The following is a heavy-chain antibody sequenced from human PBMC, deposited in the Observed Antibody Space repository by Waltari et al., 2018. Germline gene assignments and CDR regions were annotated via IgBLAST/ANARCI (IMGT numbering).Heavy chain of an antibody. D-gene: IGHD6-6*01. V-gene: IGHV5-51*01. J-gene: IGHJ4*02. CDR1: GYSFTSYW. CDR2: IYPGDSDT. CDR3: ARHPSYSSSSGNYFDY. Sequence: EVQLVQSGAEVKKPGESLKISCKGSGYSFTSYWIGWVRQMPGKGLEWMGIIYPGDSDTRYSPSFQGQVTISADKSISTAYLQWSSLKASDTAMYYCARHPSYSSSSGNYFDYWGQGTLVTVSS.